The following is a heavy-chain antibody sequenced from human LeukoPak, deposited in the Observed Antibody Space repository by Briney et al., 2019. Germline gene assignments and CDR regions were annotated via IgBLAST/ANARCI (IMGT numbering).Heavy chain of an antibody. CDR3: ARGLYYYDSSGYLFDP. Sequence: SETLSLTCTVSGGSISSYYWSWIRQPPGKGLEWIGYIYYSGSTNYNPSIKSRVTISVDTSKNQFSLKLSSVTAADTAVYYCARGLYYYDSSGYLFDPWGQGTLVTVSS. CDR1: GGSISSYY. D-gene: IGHD3-22*01. V-gene: IGHV4-59*01. CDR2: IYYSGST. J-gene: IGHJ5*02.